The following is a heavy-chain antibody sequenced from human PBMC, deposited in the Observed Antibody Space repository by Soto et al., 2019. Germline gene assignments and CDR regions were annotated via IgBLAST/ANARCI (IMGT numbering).Heavy chain of an antibody. Sequence: QVQLVQSGAEEKKPGASVKVSCKASGYTFTSYAMHWVRQAPGQRLEWMGWFNAGNGNTKYSQKFQGRVTITRDTSASTAYMELSSLRSEDTAVYYCARDPSNYGMDVWGQGTTVTVSS. V-gene: IGHV1-3*05. CDR3: ARDPSNYGMDV. D-gene: IGHD6-6*01. J-gene: IGHJ6*02. CDR1: GYTFTSYA. CDR2: FNAGNGNT.